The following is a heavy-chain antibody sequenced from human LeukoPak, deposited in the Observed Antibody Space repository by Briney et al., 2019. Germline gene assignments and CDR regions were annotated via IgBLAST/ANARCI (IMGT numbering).Heavy chain of an antibody. Sequence: GGSLRLSCAASGFTFSSYSMNWVRQAPGKGLEWVSSISSSSSYIYYADSVKGRFTISRDSAKNSLYLQMNSLRAEDTAVYYCARVFTMVRGVTDYWGQGTLVTVSS. CDR3: ARVFTMVRGVTDY. CDR1: GFTFSSYS. CDR2: ISSSSSYI. D-gene: IGHD3-10*01. J-gene: IGHJ4*02. V-gene: IGHV3-21*01.